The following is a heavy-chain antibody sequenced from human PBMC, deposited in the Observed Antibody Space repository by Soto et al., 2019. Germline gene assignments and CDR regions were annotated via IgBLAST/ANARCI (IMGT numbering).Heavy chain of an antibody. CDR1: RYTFTSYD. CDR3: ARDWRGRSSSSLGWFDP. V-gene: IGHV1-3*01. CDR2: INAGNGNT. Sequence: ASVKVSCKASRYTFTSYDINWVRQATGQGLEWMGWINAGNGNTKYSQKFQGRVTITRDTSASTAYMELSSLRSEDTAVYYCARDWRGRSSSSLGWFDPWGQGTLVTVSS. D-gene: IGHD6-6*01. J-gene: IGHJ5*02.